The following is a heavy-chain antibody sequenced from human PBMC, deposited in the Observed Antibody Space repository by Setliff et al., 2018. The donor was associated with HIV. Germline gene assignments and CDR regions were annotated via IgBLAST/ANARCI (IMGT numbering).Heavy chain of an antibody. CDR3: ARERQYYYFDY. CDR1: GYTFNSYW. CDR2: IKQDGSEK. D-gene: IGHD2-2*01. Sequence: PGESLKISCKASGYTFNSYWMNWVRQAPGKGLEWVANIKQDGSEKYYVDSVKGRFTISRDSAKNSLYLQMNSLRAEDTAVYYCARERQYYYFDYWGQGTLVTV. J-gene: IGHJ4*02. V-gene: IGHV3-7*03.